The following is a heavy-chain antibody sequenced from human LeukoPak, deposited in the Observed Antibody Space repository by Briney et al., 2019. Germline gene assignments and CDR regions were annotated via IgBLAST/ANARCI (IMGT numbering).Heavy chain of an antibody. Sequence: GESLKISCKGSGYSFTSYWIGWVRQMPGKGLEWMGIIYPGDSDTRYSPSFQGQVTLSADKSISTAYLQWSSLKASDTAMYYCARRLLRFAGTGYCSSTSCEPGQYFDYWGQGTLVTVSS. V-gene: IGHV5-51*01. CDR1: GYSFTSYW. D-gene: IGHD2-2*01. J-gene: IGHJ4*02. CDR3: ARRLLRFAGTGYCSSTSCEPGQYFDY. CDR2: IYPGDSDT.